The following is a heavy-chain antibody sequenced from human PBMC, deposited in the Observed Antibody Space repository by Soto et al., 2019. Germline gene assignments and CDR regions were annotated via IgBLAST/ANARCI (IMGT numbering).Heavy chain of an antibody. V-gene: IGHV1-18*01. D-gene: IGHD3-10*01. Sequence: QVQLVQSGAEVKKPGASVKVSCKASGYTFTSYGISWVRQAPGQGLEWMGWISAYNGNTNYAQKLQGRVTMTTDTSTSTAYMELRSLRSDDTAVYYCARHRVLLWFGEAWDAFDIWGQGTMVTVSS. CDR2: ISAYNGNT. CDR1: GYTFTSYG. CDR3: ARHRVLLWFGEAWDAFDI. J-gene: IGHJ3*02.